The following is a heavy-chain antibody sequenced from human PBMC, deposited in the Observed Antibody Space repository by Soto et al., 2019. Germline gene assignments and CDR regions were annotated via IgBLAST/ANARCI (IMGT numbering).Heavy chain of an antibody. D-gene: IGHD2-2*01. CDR3: ARRVVVAPNWFDP. J-gene: IGHJ5*02. CDR2: IYYSGST. CDR1: GGSISSSSYY. Sequence: PSETLSPTCTVSGGSISSSSYYWGWIRQPPGKGLEWVGSIYYSGSTYYNPSLKSRVTISVDTSKNQFSLQLSAVTAADTAVYYCARRVVVAPNWFDPWGQGTLVTVSS. V-gene: IGHV4-39*01.